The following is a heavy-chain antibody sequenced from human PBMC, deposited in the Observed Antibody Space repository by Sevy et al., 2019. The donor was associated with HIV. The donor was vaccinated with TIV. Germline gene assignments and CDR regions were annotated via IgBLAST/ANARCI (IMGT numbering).Heavy chain of an antibody. J-gene: IGHJ4*02. CDR3: AKDAGDGSSYFDY. CDR2: INAGNGNT. Sequence: ASVKVSCKASGYSFTYSAMQWVRQAPGQGLEWMGWINAGNGNTKYSQKFKGRVTITRDTSARTAYLELSSLRPEDTAVYYCAKDAGDGSSYFDYWGQGTLVTVSS. V-gene: IGHV1-3*01. D-gene: IGHD2-15*01. CDR1: GYSFTYSA.